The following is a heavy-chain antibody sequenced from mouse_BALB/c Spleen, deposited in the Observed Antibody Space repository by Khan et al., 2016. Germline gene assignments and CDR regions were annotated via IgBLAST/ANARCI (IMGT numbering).Heavy chain of an antibody. CDR3: EGHGTYYGDRVEY. D-gene: IGHD2-13*01. CDR2: ISSCGGST. Sequence: EVELVKSGGGLVKPGGSLKLSCAASGFAFSSYDMSWVRQTLEKRLAWVAYISSCGGSTYYPDTVKGRFTITRYNAKNTLSRKMNSLKCEDTAKYYWEGHGTYYGDRVEYGGKGTTRTVS. V-gene: IGHV5-12-1*01. CDR1: GFAFSSYD. J-gene: IGHJ2*01.